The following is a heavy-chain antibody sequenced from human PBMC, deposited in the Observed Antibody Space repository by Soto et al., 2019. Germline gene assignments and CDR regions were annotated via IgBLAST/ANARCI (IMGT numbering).Heavy chain of an antibody. CDR2: IYHSGST. Sequence: SETLSLTCAVSGGSISSSNWWSWVRQPPGKGLEWIGEIYHSGSTNYNPSLKSRVTISVDKSKNQFSLKLSSVTAADTAVYYCASQGFLEWLLGQRAFDIWGQGTMVTVSS. CDR1: GGSISSSNW. V-gene: IGHV4-4*02. J-gene: IGHJ3*02. D-gene: IGHD3-3*01. CDR3: ASQGFLEWLLGQRAFDI.